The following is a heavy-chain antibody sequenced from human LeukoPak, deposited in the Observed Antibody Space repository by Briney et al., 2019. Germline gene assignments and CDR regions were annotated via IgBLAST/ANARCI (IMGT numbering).Heavy chain of an antibody. J-gene: IGHJ4*02. CDR2: IKQDGSEK. CDR3: ARVHYDFWSDYPYYFDY. V-gene: IGHV3-7*03. Sequence: GGSLRLSCAASGFTFSSYWMSWVRQAPGKGLEWVANIKQDGSEKYYVDSVKGRFTISRDNAKNSLYLQMNSLRAEDTAVYYCARVHYDFWSDYPYYFDYWGQGTLVTVSS. D-gene: IGHD3-3*01. CDR1: GFTFSSYW.